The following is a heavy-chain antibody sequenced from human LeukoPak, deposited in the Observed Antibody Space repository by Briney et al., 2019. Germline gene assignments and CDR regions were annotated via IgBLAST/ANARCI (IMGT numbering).Heavy chain of an antibody. CDR2: IYLGETT. D-gene: IGHD1-26*01. V-gene: IGHV4-38-2*02. CDR3: ASKWSDFDY. CDR1: GYSISSGYY. Sequence: PSETLSLTCTVSGYSISSGYYWGWIRQPPGQGLEWIASIYLGETTYYKPSLKSRLTISVDTSKNQLSLKLSSVTAADTAVYYCASKWSDFDYWGRGTLVTVSS. J-gene: IGHJ4*02.